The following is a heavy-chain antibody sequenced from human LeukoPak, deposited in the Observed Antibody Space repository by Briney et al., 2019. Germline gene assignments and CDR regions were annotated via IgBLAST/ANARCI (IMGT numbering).Heavy chain of an antibody. D-gene: IGHD3-22*01. CDR2: INEDGTDS. CDR1: GFTFSGHW. CDR3: ASWGVPMIV. Sequence: GGSLRLSCTASGFTFSGHWIHRVRQAPGMGLVWVSRINEDGTDSMYAESVKGRFTVSRDNAKNSLYLQMNSLRAEDTAVYYCASWGVPMIVGDQGTMVTVSS. V-gene: IGHV3-74*03. J-gene: IGHJ3*01.